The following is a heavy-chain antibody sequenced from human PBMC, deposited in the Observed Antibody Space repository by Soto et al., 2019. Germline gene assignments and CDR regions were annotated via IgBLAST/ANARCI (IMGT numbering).Heavy chain of an antibody. CDR2: INHSGST. D-gene: IGHD6-13*01. J-gene: IGHJ5*02. CDR1: GGSFSGYY. CDR3: ARVRSSSWYRWFDP. Sequence: PSETLSLTCAVYGGSFSGYYWSWIRQPPGKGLEWIGEINHSGSTNYNPSLKSRVTISVDTSKNQFSLKLSSVTAADTAVYYCARVRSSSWYRWFDPWGQGTLVTVSS. V-gene: IGHV4-34*01.